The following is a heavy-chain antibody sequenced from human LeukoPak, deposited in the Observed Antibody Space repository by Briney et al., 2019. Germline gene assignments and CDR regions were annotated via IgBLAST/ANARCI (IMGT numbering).Heavy chain of an antibody. Sequence: GGSLRLSCAASGFTFGDTWMNWVRQVPGQGLEWVANIKQDGSEKFYVASVKGRFTISRDNGKSSLYLQMNSLRAEDTALYYCATSYDMGWLIGYWGQGTLVTVS. CDR2: IKQDGSEK. CDR3: ATSYDMGWLIGY. CDR1: GFTFGDTW. J-gene: IGHJ4*02. V-gene: IGHV3-7*03. D-gene: IGHD3/OR15-3a*01.